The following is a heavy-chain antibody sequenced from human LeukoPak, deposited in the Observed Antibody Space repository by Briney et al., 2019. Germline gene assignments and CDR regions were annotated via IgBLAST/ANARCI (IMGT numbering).Heavy chain of an antibody. CDR3: AGPRSDYWDAFDI. Sequence: ASVKVSCKASGYTFTSYYTHWVRQAPGQGLEWMGIINPSGGSTSYAQKFQGRVTMTRDTSTSTVYMELSSLRSEDTAVYYCAGPRSDYWDAFDIWGQGTMVTVSS. D-gene: IGHD2/OR15-2a*01. J-gene: IGHJ3*02. CDR2: INPSGGST. CDR1: GYTFTSYY. V-gene: IGHV1-46*01.